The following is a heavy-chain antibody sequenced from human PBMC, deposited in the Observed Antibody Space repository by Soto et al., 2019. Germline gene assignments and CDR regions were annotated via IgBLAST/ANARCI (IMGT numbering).Heavy chain of an antibody. CDR2: INPNSGGT. V-gene: IGHV1-2*04. J-gene: IGHJ3*02. D-gene: IGHD6-19*01. CDR3: ASGVDAYSSGWYGAFDI. CDR1: GYTFTGYY. Sequence: QVQLVQSGAEVKKPGASVKVSCKASGYTFTGYYMHWVRQAPGQGLEWMGWINPNSGGTNYAQKFQGWVTMTRDTSISTAYMELSRLRSDDTAVYYCASGVDAYSSGWYGAFDIWGQGTMVTVSS.